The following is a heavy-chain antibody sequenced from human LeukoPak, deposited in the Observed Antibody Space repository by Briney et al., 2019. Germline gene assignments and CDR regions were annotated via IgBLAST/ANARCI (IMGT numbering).Heavy chain of an antibody. CDR1: GYTLTELS. CDR2: FDPEDGET. V-gene: IGHV1-24*01. J-gene: IGHJ4*02. Sequence: GASAKVSCKVSGYTLTELSMHWVRQAPGKGLEWRGGFDPEDGETIYAQKFQGRVTMTEDTSTDTAYMELSSLRSEDTAVYYCATVGVPYYYGSGSTNYFDYWGQGTLVTVSS. CDR3: ATVGVPYYYGSGSTNYFDY. D-gene: IGHD3-10*01.